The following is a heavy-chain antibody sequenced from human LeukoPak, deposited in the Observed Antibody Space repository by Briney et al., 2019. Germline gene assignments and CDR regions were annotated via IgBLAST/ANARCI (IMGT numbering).Heavy chain of an antibody. J-gene: IGHJ4*02. V-gene: IGHV3-48*02. CDR1: ELTFSSDR. D-gene: IGHD1-20*01. CDR3: ARDAGNWNDFDD. Sequence: VGSLILSCAASELTFSSDRMNSVHQAPGKGLEGDSFIRRRSSAIYYAHSVQGRFTISRDNAQDSLYLQMNSLRDEDTSVYYCARDAGNWNDFDDWGQGTLVTVSS. CDR2: IRRRSSAI.